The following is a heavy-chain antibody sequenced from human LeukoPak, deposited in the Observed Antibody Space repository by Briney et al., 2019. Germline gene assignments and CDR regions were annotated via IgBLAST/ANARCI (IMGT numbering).Heavy chain of an antibody. V-gene: IGHV1-18*01. Sequence: APVTASCKASGYIFTSYVISWVRQAPGQGVEWMGWISAYNSNTKYEKKLQGRVTMTTDTSKSTAYMELRSLSSDDTAVYNSARVNRSWFDPWGQGTLVTVSS. J-gene: IGHJ5*02. CDR1: GYIFTSYV. CDR2: ISAYNSNT. CDR3: ARVNRSWFDP.